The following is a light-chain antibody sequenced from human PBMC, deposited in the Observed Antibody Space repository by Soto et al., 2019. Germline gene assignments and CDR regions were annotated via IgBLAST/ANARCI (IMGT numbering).Light chain of an antibody. CDR1: QSLLHITGETF. V-gene: IGKV2D-29*02. CDR3: MQSTQLPPT. Sequence: VMTQTPLSLSVSPGQPASISCKSSQSLLHITGETFLFWYLQKPGQSPQLLIYEVSTRVSGVPDRFSGGGSGTDFTLEISRVETDDVGIYYCMQSTQLPPTFGQGTLLEI. CDR2: EVS. J-gene: IGKJ5*01.